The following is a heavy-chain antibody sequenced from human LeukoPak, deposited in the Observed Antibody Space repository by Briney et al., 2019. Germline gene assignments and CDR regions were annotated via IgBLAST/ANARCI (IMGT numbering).Heavy chain of an antibody. D-gene: IGHD6-19*01. Sequence: GRSLRLSCVASGFTFDDYAMHWVRQVPGKGLEWVSGISWDSARVAYAEPVKGRFTISRDNAKNSLYLQMNSLRPEDTALYYCTQDMEAVLRDRENWFDPWGQGVQVTVS. CDR1: GFTFDDYA. CDR2: ISWDSARV. V-gene: IGHV3-9*01. J-gene: IGHJ5*02. CDR3: TQDMEAVLRDRENWFDP.